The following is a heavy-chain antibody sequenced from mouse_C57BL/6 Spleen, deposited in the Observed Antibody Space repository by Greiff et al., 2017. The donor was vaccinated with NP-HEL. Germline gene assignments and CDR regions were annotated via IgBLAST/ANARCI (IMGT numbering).Heavy chain of an antibody. CDR1: GFTFSDYG. Sequence: DVMLVESGGGLVKPGGSLKLSCAASGFTFSDYGMHWVRQAPEKGLEWVAYISSGSSTIYYADTVKGRVTITRDNAKNTLFLQMTSLRSEDTAMYCCGRGGGYGEDYYAMDYWGQGTSVTVSS. CDR2: ISSGSSTI. V-gene: IGHV5-17*01. J-gene: IGHJ4*01. D-gene: IGHD1-1*01. CDR3: GRGGGYGEDYYAMDY.